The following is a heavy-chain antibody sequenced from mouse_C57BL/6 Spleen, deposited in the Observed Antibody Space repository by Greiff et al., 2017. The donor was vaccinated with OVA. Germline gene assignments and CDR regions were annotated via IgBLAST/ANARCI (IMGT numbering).Heavy chain of an antibody. D-gene: IGHD1-1*01. J-gene: IGHJ1*03. CDR3: ARDAPYYYGTVDV. CDR1: GFTFSDFY. V-gene: IGHV7-1*01. CDR2: SRNKANDYTT. Sequence: EVNVVESGGGLVQSGRSLRLSCATSGFTFSDFYMAWVRQAPGKGLEWIAASRNKANDYTTEYSASVKGRFIVSRDTSQSILYLQMNALRAEDTAIYYCARDAPYYYGTVDVWGTGTTVTVSS.